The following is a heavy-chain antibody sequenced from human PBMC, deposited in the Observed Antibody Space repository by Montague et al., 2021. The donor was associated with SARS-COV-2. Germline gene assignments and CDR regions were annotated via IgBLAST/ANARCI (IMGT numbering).Heavy chain of an antibody. CDR1: GGSFSAYY. CDR2: INHSGST. J-gene: IGHJ5*02. V-gene: IGHV4-34*01. CDR3: ARTDYIGSWFGAKKWFDP. Sequence: SQTLSLTCAVYGGSFSAYYWSWIRQPPGKGLEWIGEINHSGSTNYNPSLKSRVTISVDTSKNQFSLKLSSVTAADTAVYYCARTDYIGSWFGAKKWFDPWGKGALVTVSS. D-gene: IGHD6-13*01.